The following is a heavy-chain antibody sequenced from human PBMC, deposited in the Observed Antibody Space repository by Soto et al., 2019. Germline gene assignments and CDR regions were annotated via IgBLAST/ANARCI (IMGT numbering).Heavy chain of an antibody. V-gene: IGHV3-30*18. D-gene: IGHD6-25*01. Sequence: PGGSLRLSCAASGFTFSSYGMHWVRQAPGKGLEWVAVISYDGSNKYYADSVKGRFTISRDNSKNTLYLQMNSLRAEDTAVYYCAKGLGAATGSPSYWGQGTLVTVSS. CDR2: ISYDGSNK. J-gene: IGHJ4*02. CDR1: GFTFSSYG. CDR3: AKGLGAATGSPSY.